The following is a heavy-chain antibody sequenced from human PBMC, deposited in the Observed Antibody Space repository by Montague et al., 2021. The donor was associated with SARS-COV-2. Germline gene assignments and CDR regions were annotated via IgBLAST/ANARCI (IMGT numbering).Heavy chain of an antibody. CDR3: ARGTGYDYYFDC. CDR2: IYYNAGNT. V-gene: IGHV4-59*01. J-gene: IGHJ4*02. Sequence: SETLSLTCSVSGGSISDYHWNWIRQPPGKGLEWIGYIYYNAGNTXYNPSLQSRVTISLDTSKNQFSLNLRSVTAADTALYFCARGTGYDYYFDCWGLGTLVTVSS. CDR1: GGSISDYH. D-gene: IGHD5-12*01.